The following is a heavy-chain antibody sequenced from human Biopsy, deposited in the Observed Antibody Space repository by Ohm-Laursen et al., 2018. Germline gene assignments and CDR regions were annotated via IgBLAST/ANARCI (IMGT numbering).Heavy chain of an antibody. Sequence: SDTLSLTCAVYGGSFNGYFWSWIRQPPGKGLEWIGDITQSGSTNYSPSPKSRVTISADTAKKQFSLSLRSVTAADTAVYYCARVPLPGIGAAYQGRFLYGMDVWGQGTTVSVSS. J-gene: IGHJ6*02. V-gene: IGHV4-34*01. D-gene: IGHD6-13*01. CDR2: ITQSGST. CDR3: ARVPLPGIGAAYQGRFLYGMDV. CDR1: GGSFNGYF.